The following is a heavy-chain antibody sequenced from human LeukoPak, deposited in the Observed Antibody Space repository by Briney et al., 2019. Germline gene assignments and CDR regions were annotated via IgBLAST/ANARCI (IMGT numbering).Heavy chain of an antibody. D-gene: IGHD2-2*01. CDR1: GYTFTGYY. CDR3: ARGYPRENYYYYYMDV. J-gene: IGHJ6*03. V-gene: IGHV1-2*02. CDR2: INPNSGGT. Sequence: ASVKVSCKASGYTFTGYYMHWVRQAPGQGLEWMGWINPNSGGTNYAQKFQGRVTMTRNTSISTAYMELSSLRSEDTAVYYCARGYPRENYYYYYMDVWGKGTTVTISS.